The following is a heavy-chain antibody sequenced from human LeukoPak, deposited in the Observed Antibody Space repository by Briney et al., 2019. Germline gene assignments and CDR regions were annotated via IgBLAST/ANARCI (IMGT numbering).Heavy chain of an antibody. V-gene: IGHV5-51*01. Sequence: GESLKISCKGSGYSFPTYWIAWVRQMPGKGLEWMGIIYPDESNIRYTPSFQGQVTISADKSLSTAYLQWNSLKASDTAMYYCARQTAMGRSGDYWGQGTLVIVSS. J-gene: IGHJ4*02. CDR2: IYPDESNI. CDR1: GYSFPTYW. CDR3: ARQTAMGRSGDY. D-gene: IGHD5-18*01.